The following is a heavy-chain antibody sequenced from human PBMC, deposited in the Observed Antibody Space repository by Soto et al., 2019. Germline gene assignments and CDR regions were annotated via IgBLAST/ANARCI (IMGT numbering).Heavy chain of an antibody. V-gene: IGHV3-30*18. Sequence: QVQLVESGGGVVQPGRSLRLSCAASGFTFSSYGMHWVRQAPGKGLEWVAVISYDGSNKYYADSVKGRFTISRDNSKNTLYLQMNSLRAEDTAVYYCAKGGGMTTVTAYYFDYWGQGTLVTVSS. CDR3: AKGGGMTTVTAYYFDY. CDR1: GFTFSSYG. CDR2: ISYDGSNK. J-gene: IGHJ4*02. D-gene: IGHD4-17*01.